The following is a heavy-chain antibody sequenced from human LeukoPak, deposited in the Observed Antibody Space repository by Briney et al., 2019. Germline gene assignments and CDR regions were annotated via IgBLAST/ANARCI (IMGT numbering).Heavy chain of an antibody. V-gene: IGHV3-66*02. Sequence: GGSLRLSCAASGFTFSDYYMSWIRQAPGKGLEWVSAISASGGSTYYADSVKGRFTISRDNSKNTLYLQMNSLRAEDTAVYYCARDSVATGTDYWGQGTLVTVSS. J-gene: IGHJ4*02. CDR3: ARDSVATGTDY. D-gene: IGHD1-1*01. CDR2: SASGGST. CDR1: GFTFSDYY.